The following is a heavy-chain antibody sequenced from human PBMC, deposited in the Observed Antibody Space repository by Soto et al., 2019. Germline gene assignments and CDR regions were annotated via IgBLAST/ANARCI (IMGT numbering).Heavy chain of an antibody. D-gene: IGHD3-9*01. V-gene: IGHV4-31*03. CDR1: GGSISSGGYY. CDR2: IYYSGST. Sequence: SETLSLTCTVSGGSISSGGYYWSWIRQHPGKGLEWIGYIYYSGSTYYNPSLKSRVTISVDTSKNQFSLKLSSVTAADTAVYYCARDVTYYDILTGSGSRDNWFDPWGQGTLVTVSS. J-gene: IGHJ5*02. CDR3: ARDVTYYDILTGSGSRDNWFDP.